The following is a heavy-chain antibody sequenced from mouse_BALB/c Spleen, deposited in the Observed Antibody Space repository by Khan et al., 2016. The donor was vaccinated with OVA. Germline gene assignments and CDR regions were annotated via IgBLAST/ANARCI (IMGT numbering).Heavy chain of an antibody. CDR1: GYTFTSYT. CDR3: ERDGAYHRNDGWFAY. V-gene: IGHV1-4*01. D-gene: IGHD2-14*01. Sequence: QVQLKESGAELARPGASVKMSCKASGYTFTSYTIHWIKLRPGQGLEWIGYINPSNGYTNYNQKFRDKATLTADKSSTTAYMQLSSLTSDDSAVYNGERDGAYHRNDGWFAYWGQGTLVTVSA. J-gene: IGHJ3*01. CDR2: INPSNGYT.